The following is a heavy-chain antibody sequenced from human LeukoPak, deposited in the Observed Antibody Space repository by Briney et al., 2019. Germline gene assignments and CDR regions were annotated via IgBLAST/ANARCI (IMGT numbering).Heavy chain of an antibody. D-gene: IGHD1-26*01. CDR1: GFTVSNNY. J-gene: IGHJ4*02. V-gene: IGHV3-53*01. Sequence: GGSLRLSCAASGFTVSNNYMSWVRRAPGKGLEWVPVIYSGGSTYYADSVKGRFTISRDNSKNTLYFQMNSLRAEDTAVYYCARLSGTSGSYYGHFDYWGQGTLVTVSS. CDR2: IYSGGST. CDR3: ARLSGTSGSYYGHFDY.